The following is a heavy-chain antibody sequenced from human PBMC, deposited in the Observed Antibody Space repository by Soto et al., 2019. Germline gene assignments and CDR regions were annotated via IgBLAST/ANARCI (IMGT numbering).Heavy chain of an antibody. CDR2: IKSKTDGGTT. V-gene: IGHV3-15*01. D-gene: IGHD4-17*01. CDR3: KTDRGKYGAEYLQH. J-gene: IGHJ1*01. CDR1: GFTFTNAW. Sequence: PGGSLRLSCAASGFTFTNAWMSWVRQAPGKGLEWVGRIKSKTDGGTTDYAAPVKGRFTISRDDSKNTLYMQMNSLKTEDKAVYYCKTDRGKYGAEYLQHWGQGTLVTVSS.